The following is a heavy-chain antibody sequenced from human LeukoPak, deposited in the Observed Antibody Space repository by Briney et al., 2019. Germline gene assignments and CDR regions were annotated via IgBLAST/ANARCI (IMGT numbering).Heavy chain of an antibody. CDR1: GFTFSFYW. J-gene: IGHJ3*02. V-gene: IGHV3-74*01. Sequence: GGSLRLSCAASGFTFSFYWMHWVRQAPGKGPVWVSRIKTDGSIADYADSVKGRFTISRDNAKNTLYLQMNSLRAEDTAVYYCARWGLGKGNAFDIWGQGTMVTVSS. D-gene: IGHD3-16*01. CDR3: ARWGLGKGNAFDI. CDR2: IKTDGSIA.